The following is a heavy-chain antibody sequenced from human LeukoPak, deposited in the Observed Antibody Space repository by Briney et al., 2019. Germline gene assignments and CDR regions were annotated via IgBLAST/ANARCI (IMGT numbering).Heavy chain of an antibody. Sequence: SETLSLTCTVSGGSISSSTYYWGWIRQPPGKGLEWIGSIYSSGSTYYNPSFKSRVTISVDTSRNQFSLKLSSVTAADTAVYYCARHCGSSGYADYWGQGTLVTVSS. D-gene: IGHD3-22*01. CDR1: GGSISSSTYY. J-gene: IGHJ4*02. CDR2: IYSSGST. V-gene: IGHV4-39*01. CDR3: ARHCGSSGYADY.